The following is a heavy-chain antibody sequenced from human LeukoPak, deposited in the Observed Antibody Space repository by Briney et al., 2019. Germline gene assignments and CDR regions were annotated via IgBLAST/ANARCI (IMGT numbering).Heavy chain of an antibody. CDR1: GYTFTGYY. V-gene: IGHV1-2*02. Sequence: GASVKVSCKASGYTFTGYYMHWVRQAPGQGLEWMGWINPNSGGTNYAQKFQGRVTMTRDTSISTAYMELSRLRSDDTAVHYCARLILYCSGGSCYSGRENAFDIWGQGTMVTVSS. CDR3: ARLILYCSGGSCYSGRENAFDI. CDR2: INPNSGGT. D-gene: IGHD2-15*01. J-gene: IGHJ3*02.